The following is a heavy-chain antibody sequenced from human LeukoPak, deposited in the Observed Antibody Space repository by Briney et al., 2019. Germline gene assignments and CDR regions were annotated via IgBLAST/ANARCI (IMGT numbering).Heavy chain of an antibody. J-gene: IGHJ4*02. V-gene: IGHV1-18*01. CDR1: GYTFTSYG. CDR2: ISAYNGNT. CDR3: ERFDTYYYDSSGYYPDY. Sequence: ASVKVSCKASGYTFTSYGISWVRQAPGQGLEWMGWISAYNGNTNYAQKLQGRVTMTTDTSTSTAYMELRSLRSDDTAVYYCERFDTYYYDSSGYYPDYWGQGTLATVSS. D-gene: IGHD3-22*01.